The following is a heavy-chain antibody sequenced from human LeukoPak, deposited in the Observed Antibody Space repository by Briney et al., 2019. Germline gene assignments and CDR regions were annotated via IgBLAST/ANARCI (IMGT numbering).Heavy chain of an antibody. D-gene: IGHD5-12*01. CDR3: ARVRGYPYYFDY. Sequence: GGSLRLSCAASGFTFSSYSMNWVRQAPGKGLEWVSSISSSSSYIYYADSVKGRFTISRDNAKNSMYLQMNSLRAEDTAVYYCARVRGYPYYFDYWGQGTLVTVSS. CDR2: ISSSSSYI. J-gene: IGHJ4*02. CDR1: GFTFSSYS. V-gene: IGHV3-21*01.